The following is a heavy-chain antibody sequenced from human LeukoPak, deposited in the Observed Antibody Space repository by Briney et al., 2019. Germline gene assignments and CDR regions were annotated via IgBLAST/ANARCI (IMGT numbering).Heavy chain of an antibody. Sequence: PSETLSLTCAVYGGSFSGYYWSWIRQHPGKGLEWIGYIYYSGSTYYNPSLKSRVTISVDTSKNQFSLKLSSVTAADTAVYYCARALSPPYTFDYWGQGTLVTVSS. J-gene: IGHJ4*02. V-gene: IGHV4-31*11. CDR1: GGSFSGYY. CDR2: IYYSGST. D-gene: IGHD2-2*01. CDR3: ARALSPPYTFDY.